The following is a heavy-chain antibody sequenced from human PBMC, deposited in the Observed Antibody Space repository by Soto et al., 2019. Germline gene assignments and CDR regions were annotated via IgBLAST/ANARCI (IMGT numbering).Heavy chain of an antibody. J-gene: IGHJ5*02. CDR3: ARDLKSSSWMIYSNWFDP. Sequence: GASVKVSCKASGYTFTSYAMHWVRQAPGQRLEWMGWINAGNGNTKYSQKFQGRVTITRDTSASTAYMELSSLRSEDTAVYYCARDLKSSSWMIYSNWFDPWGQGTLVTVSS. CDR2: INAGNGNT. D-gene: IGHD6-13*01. V-gene: IGHV1-3*01. CDR1: GYTFTSYA.